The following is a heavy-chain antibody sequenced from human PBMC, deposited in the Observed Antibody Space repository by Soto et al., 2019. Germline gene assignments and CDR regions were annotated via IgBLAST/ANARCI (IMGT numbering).Heavy chain of an antibody. CDR2: ICHTGGST. CDR1: GFTFSNYA. Sequence: EVQLLDSGGGLEQPGGSLRLSCAASGFTFSNYAMSWVRQAPGKGLEWVSTICHTGGSTYYADSVKGRFTISRDNSENTLYPQKNSLRSEETALYYCAKGLTGSSSWYDLDFWGQGTLVTVSS. D-gene: IGHD6-13*01. J-gene: IGHJ4*02. CDR3: AKGLTGSSSWYDLDF. V-gene: IGHV3-23*01.